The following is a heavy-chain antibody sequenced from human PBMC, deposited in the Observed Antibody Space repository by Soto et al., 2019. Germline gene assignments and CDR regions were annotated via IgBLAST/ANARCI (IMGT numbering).Heavy chain of an antibody. CDR1: GDSVSSNSAA. J-gene: IGHJ6*02. D-gene: IGHD4-17*01. CDR2: TYYRSKWYN. CDR3: ARATTVTTEVSPADYYYYYGMDV. V-gene: IGHV6-1*01. Sequence: SQTLSLTCAISGDSVSSNSAAWNWIRQSPSRGLEWLGRTYYRSKWYNDYAVSVKSRITINPDTSKNQFSLQLNSVTLEDTAVYYCARATTVTTEVSPADYYYYYGMDVWGQGTTVTVSS.